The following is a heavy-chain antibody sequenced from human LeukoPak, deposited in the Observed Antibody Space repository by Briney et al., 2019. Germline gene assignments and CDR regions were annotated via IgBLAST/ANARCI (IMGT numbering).Heavy chain of an antibody. D-gene: IGHD5-24*01. CDR3: GRDDADVKNYGIQY. Sequence: GGSLRLTCAASQSIVSSRYMSWVRQAPGKGLEWVSIIYDGGKTYYADSVKGRFTISRDNFKNTLYLQMNNLRAEDTAVYFCGRDDADVKNYGIQYWGQGTLVTVSS. CDR2: IYDGGKT. V-gene: IGHV3-53*01. J-gene: IGHJ4*02. CDR1: QSIVSSRY.